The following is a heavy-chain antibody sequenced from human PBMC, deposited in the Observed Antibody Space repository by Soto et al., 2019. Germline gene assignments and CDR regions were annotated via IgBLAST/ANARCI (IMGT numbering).Heavy chain of an antibody. J-gene: IGHJ4*02. CDR3: ARSGADCTSITCLFDSF. CDR1: GYAFTSYG. CDR2: ISAYNGDT. V-gene: IGHV1-18*01. D-gene: IGHD2-8*01. Sequence: QAQLVQSGGEVKKPGASVKVSCRASGYAFTSYGYAWVRQAPGQGLEWMGWISAYNGDTNYAQKFQDRVTLTTDTSTTTVNMELRNLGSDDTAVYYCARSGADCTSITCLFDSFWGLGTLVTVSS.